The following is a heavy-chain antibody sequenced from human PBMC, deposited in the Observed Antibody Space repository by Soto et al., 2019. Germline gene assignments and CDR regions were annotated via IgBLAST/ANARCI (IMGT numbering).Heavy chain of an antibody. D-gene: IGHD1-26*01. CDR3: ARSYSGTFYGYDI. V-gene: IGHV4-59*02. Sequence: TLSLTCTVSGGSVSSFHWSWIRQSPGKGLEWIGYVFYTGNTKYNPALKRRVTISVDTSKKQFSLKLSSVSAADTGLYYCARSYSGTFYGYDIWGQGILVTVSS. CDR2: VFYTGNT. J-gene: IGHJ4*02. CDR1: GGSVSSFH.